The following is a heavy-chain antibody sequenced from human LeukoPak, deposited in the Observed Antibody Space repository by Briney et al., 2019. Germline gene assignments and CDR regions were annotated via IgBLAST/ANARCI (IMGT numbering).Heavy chain of an antibody. CDR1: GGSISSSNW. V-gene: IGHV4-4*02. Sequence: SGTLSLTCAVSGGSISSSNWWNWVRQPPGKGLEWIGEIYHSGNTNYNPSLKSRVTISLDKSKNQFSLKLSSVTAADTAVYYCAGTPNWFDPWGQGTLVTVSS. D-gene: IGHD2-15*01. CDR2: IYHSGNT. CDR3: AGTPNWFDP. J-gene: IGHJ5*02.